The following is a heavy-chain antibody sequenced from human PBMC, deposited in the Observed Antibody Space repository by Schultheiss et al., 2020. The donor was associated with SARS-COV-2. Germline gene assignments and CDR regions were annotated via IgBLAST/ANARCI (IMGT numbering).Heavy chain of an antibody. CDR1: GGSFSGYY. CDR3: ARAREQNIVVVPAAMSWFDP. V-gene: IGHV4-34*01. J-gene: IGHJ5*02. CDR2: INHSGST. D-gene: IGHD2-2*01. Sequence: SQTLSLTCAVYGGSFSGYYWSWIRQPPGKGLEWIGEINHSGSTNYNPSLKSRVTISVDTSKNQFSLKLSSVTAADTAVYYCARAREQNIVVVPAAMSWFDPWGQGTLVTVSS.